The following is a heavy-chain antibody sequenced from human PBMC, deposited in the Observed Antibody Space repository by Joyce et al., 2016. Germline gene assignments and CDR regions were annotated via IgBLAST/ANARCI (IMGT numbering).Heavy chain of an antibody. D-gene: IGHD6-13*01. J-gene: IGHJ4*02. CDR2: IYHSGTT. V-gene: IGHV4-39*01. CDR3: TRRRGIPSSADF. CDR1: DGSISNSDYY. Sequence: QLQLQESGPGLVKPSETLSLTCTVSDGSISNSDYYWDWIRQPPGKGLEWIGSIYHSGTTYYNPSLKSRVTISVDTSKNQFSLKLSSVSAADTATYDCTRRRGIPSSADFWGQGTLVTVSS.